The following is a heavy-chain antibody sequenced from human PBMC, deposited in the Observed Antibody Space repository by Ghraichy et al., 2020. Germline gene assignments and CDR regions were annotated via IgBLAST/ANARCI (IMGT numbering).Heavy chain of an antibody. D-gene: IGHD3-3*01. CDR3: ASTYYDFWSGYYSFYYYGMDV. CDR2: IYYSGST. J-gene: IGHJ6*02. CDR1: GGSVSSGSYY. Sequence: LNISCTVSGGSVSSGSYYWSWIRQPPGKGLEWIGYIYYSGSTNYNPSLKSRVTISVDTSKNQFSLKLSSVTAADTAVYYCASTYYDFWSGYYSFYYYGMDVWGQGTTVTVSS. V-gene: IGHV4-61*01.